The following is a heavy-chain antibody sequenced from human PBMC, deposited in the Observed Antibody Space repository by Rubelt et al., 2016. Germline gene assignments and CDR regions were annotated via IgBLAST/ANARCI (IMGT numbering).Heavy chain of an antibody. CDR1: GYTFTSYD. CDR3: ARGGYYDIDY. Sequence: QVQLVQSGAEVKKPGASVKVSCKASGYTFTSYDINWVRQATGQGLEWMGWMNRNSGNTGYAQNFKGRVTMTRNTSRSTAYMELGSLRSDDTAVYYCARGGYYDIDYWGQGTLVTVSS. V-gene: IGHV1-8*01. CDR2: MNRNSGNT. D-gene: IGHD3-9*01. J-gene: IGHJ4*02.